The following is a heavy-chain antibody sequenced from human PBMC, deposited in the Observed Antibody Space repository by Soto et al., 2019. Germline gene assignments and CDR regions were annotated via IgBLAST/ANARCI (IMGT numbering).Heavy chain of an antibody. Sequence: QVQLQESGPGLVKPSGTLSLTCAVSDGSIISTNWWSWVRQPPGKGLEWIGEIYHSGSTNYNPSFKGRVTMSVDQSKNQFSLRVTSVTAADTAIYYCAKAYRGWFDPWGQGTLVTVSS. V-gene: IGHV4-4*02. D-gene: IGHD1-26*01. CDR3: AKAYRGWFDP. J-gene: IGHJ5*02. CDR1: DGSIISTNW. CDR2: IYHSGST.